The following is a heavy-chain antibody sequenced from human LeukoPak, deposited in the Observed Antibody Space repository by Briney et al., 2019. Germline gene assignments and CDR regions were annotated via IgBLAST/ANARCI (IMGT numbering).Heavy chain of an antibody. CDR2: ISTYNGNT. J-gene: IGHJ2*01. Sequence: ASVKVSCKASGYSFTSYSMTWVRQAPGQGLEWMGWISTYNGNTKYAQKLQGRVTMTRDTSTSTAYMEVRSLRSDDTAVYYCARDNGGYGDWYFDLWGRGTLVTVSS. CDR1: GYSFTSYS. D-gene: IGHD5-12*01. V-gene: IGHV1-18*01. CDR3: ARDNGGYGDWYFDL.